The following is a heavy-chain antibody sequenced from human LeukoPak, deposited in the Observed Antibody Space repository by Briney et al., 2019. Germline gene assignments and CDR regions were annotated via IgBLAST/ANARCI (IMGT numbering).Heavy chain of an antibody. D-gene: IGHD6-19*01. Sequence: ASVKVSCKASGYTFTSYGISWVRQAPGQGLEWMGWISAYNGNTNYAQKLQGRVTMTTDTSTSTAYMELSSLRSEDTAVYYCASTHSSGWYDDWFDPWGQGTLVTVSS. CDR1: GYTFTSYG. CDR3: ASTHSSGWYDDWFDP. V-gene: IGHV1-18*01. CDR2: ISAYNGNT. J-gene: IGHJ5*02.